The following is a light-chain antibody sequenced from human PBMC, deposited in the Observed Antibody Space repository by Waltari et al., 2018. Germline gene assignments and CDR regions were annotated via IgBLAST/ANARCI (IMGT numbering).Light chain of an antibody. CDR3: MQGTHWPA. Sequence: EIVLTQSPATLSLSPGERATLSCRASQIVSSYLAWYQQKPGQAPRLLIYDASNMATGIPYRFSGSGSGTDFTLKISRVEAEDVGVYYCMQGTHWPAFGQGTKVEIK. J-gene: IGKJ1*01. CDR1: QIVSSY. CDR2: DAS. V-gene: IGKV3-11*01.